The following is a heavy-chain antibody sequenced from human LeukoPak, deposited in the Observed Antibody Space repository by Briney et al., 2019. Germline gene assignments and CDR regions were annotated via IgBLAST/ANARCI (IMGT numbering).Heavy chain of an antibody. Sequence: SVKVSCKASGGTFTSYAISWVRQAPGQGLEWMGRIIPIFGTANYAQKFQGRVTITTDESTSTAYMELSSLRSEDTAVYYCARVIMWEMATMWDYWGQGTLVTV. CDR1: GGTFTSYA. J-gene: IGHJ4*02. D-gene: IGHD5-24*01. V-gene: IGHV1-69*05. CDR2: IIPIFGTA. CDR3: ARVIMWEMATMWDY.